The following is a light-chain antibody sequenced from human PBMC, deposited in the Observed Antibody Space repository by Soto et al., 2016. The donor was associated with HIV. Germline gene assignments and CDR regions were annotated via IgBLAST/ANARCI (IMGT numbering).Light chain of an antibody. Sequence: DIQMTQSPSTLSASVGDRVTNTCRASQSINNWLAWYQQEPGKAPNLLIYKASSLESGVPSRFSGSGSGTEFTLTISSLQPDDFATYYCQQYDSYPLTFGGGT. V-gene: IGKV1-5*03. CDR1: QSINNW. CDR2: KAS. J-gene: IGKJ4*01. CDR3: QQYDSYPLT.